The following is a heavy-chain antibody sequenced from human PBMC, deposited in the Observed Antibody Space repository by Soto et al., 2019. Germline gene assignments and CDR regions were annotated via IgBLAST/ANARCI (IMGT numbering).Heavy chain of an antibody. CDR1: ENTFTGYF. CDR2: INPNSGGT. Sequence: QVQLVQSGAEVKKAGASVKVSCKASENTFTGYFMLWVRQAPGQGLEWMGWINPNSGGTNYAQKFQGRVTMTTDTSTSTAYMELRSLRSDDTAVYYCARVMVRRLGSVTSRPSGLDVWGQGTTVTVS. J-gene: IGHJ6*02. CDR3: ARVMVRRLGSVTSRPSGLDV. D-gene: IGHD4-17*01. V-gene: IGHV1-2*02.